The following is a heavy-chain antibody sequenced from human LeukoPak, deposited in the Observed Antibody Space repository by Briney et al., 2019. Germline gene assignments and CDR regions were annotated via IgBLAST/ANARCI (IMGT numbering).Heavy chain of an antibody. CDR2: IYHSGST. CDR3: ASPIFGRSRAFDI. CDR1: GGSISSGGYY. D-gene: IGHD3-3*01. V-gene: IGHV4-30-2*01. J-gene: IGHJ3*02. Sequence: PSETLSLTCTVSGGSISSGGYYWSWIRQPPGKGLEWIGYIYHSGSTYYNPSLKSRVTISVDRSKNQFSLKLSSVTAADTAVYYCASPIFGRSRAFDIWGQGTMVTVSS.